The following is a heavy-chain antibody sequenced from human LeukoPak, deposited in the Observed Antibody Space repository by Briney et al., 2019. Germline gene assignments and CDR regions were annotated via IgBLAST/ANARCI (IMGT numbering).Heavy chain of an antibody. J-gene: IGHJ3*02. D-gene: IGHD4-17*01. Sequence: GGSLRLSCTASGLTFSNYATTWVRQAPGKGLEWVSSITGSGRGTYYADSVKGRFSVSRDNSQNTVFLHMNSLRADDTALYYCSKDPNGDYVGAFDMWAQGQWSPSLQ. CDR1: GLTFSNYA. CDR2: ITGSGRGT. CDR3: SKDPNGDYVGAFDM. V-gene: IGHV3-23*01.